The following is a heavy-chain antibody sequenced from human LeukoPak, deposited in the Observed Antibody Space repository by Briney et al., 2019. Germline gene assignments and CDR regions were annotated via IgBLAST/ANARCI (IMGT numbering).Heavy chain of an antibody. CDR2: ISAYNGNT. CDR1: GYTFTSYG. Sequence: ASVKVSCKASGYTFTSYGISWVRQAPGQGLEGMGWISAYNGNTNYAQKLQGRVTMTTDTSTSTAYMELRSLRSDDTAVYYCARDLMADYYDSSGYWLDYWGQGTLVTVSS. J-gene: IGHJ4*02. CDR3: ARDLMADYYDSSGYWLDY. D-gene: IGHD3-22*01. V-gene: IGHV1-18*01.